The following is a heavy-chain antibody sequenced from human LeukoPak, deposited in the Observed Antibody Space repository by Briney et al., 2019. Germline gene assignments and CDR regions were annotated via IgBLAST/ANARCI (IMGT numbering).Heavy chain of an antibody. CDR2: FDPEDGET. V-gene: IGHV1-24*01. Sequence: XSVKVSCKVSGYTLTELSMHWVRQAPGKGLEWMGGFDPEDGETIYAQKFQGRVTMTEETSTDTAYMELSSLRSEDTAVYYCATDLRGLDFDYWGQGTLVTVSS. J-gene: IGHJ4*02. CDR3: ATDLRGLDFDY. CDR1: GYTLTELS.